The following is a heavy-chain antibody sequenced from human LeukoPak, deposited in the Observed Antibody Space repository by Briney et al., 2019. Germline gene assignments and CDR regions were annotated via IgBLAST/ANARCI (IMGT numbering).Heavy chain of an antibody. V-gene: IGHV4-34*01. J-gene: IGHJ4*02. CDR3: ASIASDYNFWSGYYD. Sequence: SETLSLTCAVYGGSFSGYYWSWIRQPPGKGLEWIGEINHSGSTNYNPSLKSRVTISVDTSKNQFSLKLSSVTAADTAVYYCASIASDYNFWSGYYDWGQGTLVTVSS. CDR1: GGSFSGYY. D-gene: IGHD3-3*01. CDR2: INHSGST.